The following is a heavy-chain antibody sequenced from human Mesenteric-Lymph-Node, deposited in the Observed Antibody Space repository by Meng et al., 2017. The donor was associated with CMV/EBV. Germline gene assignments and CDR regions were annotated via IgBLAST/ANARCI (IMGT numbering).Heavy chain of an antibody. CDR2: TYYRSQSYN. CDR3: AYFGDLTPLW. V-gene: IGHV6-1*01. D-gene: IGHD3-16*01. Sequence: GVVRSAQSLSVACLISWDCRCSYKAVWSWIRQAASRGVEWLGRTYYRSQSYNAYAVSVQSRISVHLATSPNQLSLHLNFVTPEDTAVYSCAYFGDLTPLWWGQGTLVTVSS. J-gene: IGHJ4*02. CDR1: WDCRCSYKAV.